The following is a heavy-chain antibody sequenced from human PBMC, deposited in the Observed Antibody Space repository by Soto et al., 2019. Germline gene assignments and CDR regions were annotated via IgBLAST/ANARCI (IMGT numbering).Heavy chain of an antibody. Sequence: SETLSLTCTVSGGSISSYYWSWIRQPPGKGLEWIGYIYYSGSTNYNPSLKSRVTISVDTSKNQFSLKLSSVTAADTAVYYCARDLQNRDYGYYYYGMDVWGQGTTVTVSS. CDR2: IYYSGST. J-gene: IGHJ6*02. CDR3: ARDLQNRDYGYYYYGMDV. CDR1: GGSISSYY. D-gene: IGHD4-17*01. V-gene: IGHV4-59*01.